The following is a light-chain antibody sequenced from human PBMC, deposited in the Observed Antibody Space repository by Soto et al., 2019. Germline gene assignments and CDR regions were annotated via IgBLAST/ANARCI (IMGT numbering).Light chain of an antibody. CDR3: QQRGNWPIT. CDR2: DAS. CDR1: QSVSSF. J-gene: IGKJ5*01. V-gene: IGKV3-11*01. Sequence: EIVLAQSPGTLSLSPGERATLSCRASQSVSSFLAWYQQKPGQPPRLLIYDASKRATGVPARFSGSGSGTDFTLTISSLDPEDFAVYYCQQRGNWPITFGQGTRLEIK.